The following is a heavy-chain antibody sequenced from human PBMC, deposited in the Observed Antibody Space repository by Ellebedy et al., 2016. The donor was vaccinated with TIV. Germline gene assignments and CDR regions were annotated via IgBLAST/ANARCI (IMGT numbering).Heavy chain of an antibody. Sequence: PGGSLRLSCAASEFTFSTYNMNWVRQAPGKGLEWVSSISGGGSYIYYADSVKGRFTISRDNARNSLDLQMNSLRADDTAVYYCARDTAMDYWGQGTLVTVSS. D-gene: IGHD5-18*01. CDR1: EFTFSTYN. CDR2: ISGGGSYI. CDR3: ARDTAMDY. J-gene: IGHJ4*02. V-gene: IGHV3-21*01.